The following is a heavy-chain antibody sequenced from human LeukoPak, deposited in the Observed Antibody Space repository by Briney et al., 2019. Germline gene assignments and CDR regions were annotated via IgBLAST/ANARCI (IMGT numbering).Heavy chain of an antibody. D-gene: IGHD3-3*02. CDR3: ARAFYWFDP. Sequence: SETLSLTCTVSGGSISSYYWSWIRQPPGKGLEWIGYIYYSGSTDYNPSLKSRVTISVDTSKNQFSLKLSSVTAADTAVYYCARAFYWFDPWGQGTLVTVSS. CDR2: IYYSGST. J-gene: IGHJ5*02. CDR1: GGSISSYY. V-gene: IGHV4-59*01.